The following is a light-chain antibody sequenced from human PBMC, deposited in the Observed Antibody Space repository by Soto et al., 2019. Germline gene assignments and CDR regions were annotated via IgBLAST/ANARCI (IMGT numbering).Light chain of an antibody. CDR1: QNIRRY. Sequence: DIQMTQSPSSLSASVGDRVTITCRASQNIRRYLNWYQQKPGKAPSLLIYAASSLQGAVPSRFGGSGSGTDFTLTISSLQPEDSATYYCQQSLSSPWTFGQGTKVEIK. CDR3: QQSLSSPWT. CDR2: AAS. J-gene: IGKJ1*01. V-gene: IGKV1-39*01.